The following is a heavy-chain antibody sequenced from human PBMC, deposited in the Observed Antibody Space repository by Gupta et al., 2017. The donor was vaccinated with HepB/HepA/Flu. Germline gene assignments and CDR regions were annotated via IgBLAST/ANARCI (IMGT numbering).Heavy chain of an antibody. Sequence: QVQLVQSGAEVKKPGASVKVSCKASGYPFTSYYMLWVRQAPGQWLEWMGILNPSGGSTSYAQKFQGRVTMTRDTSTSTVYMELRSLRSEDTAVYYCARGGFDWFDPWGQGTLVTVSS. V-gene: IGHV1-46*01. J-gene: IGHJ5*02. D-gene: IGHD3-10*01. CDR3: ARGGFDWFDP. CDR1: GYPFTSYY. CDR2: LNPSGGST.